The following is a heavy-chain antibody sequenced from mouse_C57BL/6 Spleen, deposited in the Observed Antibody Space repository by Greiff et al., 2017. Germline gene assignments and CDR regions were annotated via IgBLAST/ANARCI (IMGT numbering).Heavy chain of an antibody. CDR1: GFTFSSYA. CDR3: AREDSNYAMDY. D-gene: IGHD2-5*01. J-gene: IGHJ4*01. CDR2: ISDGGSYT. Sequence: EVKLQESGGGLVKPGGSLKLSCAASGFTFSSYAMSWVRQTPEKRLEWVATISDGGSYTYYPDNVKGRFTISRDNAKNNRYLQMSHLKSEDTAMYYCAREDSNYAMDYWGQGTSVTVSS. V-gene: IGHV5-4*01.